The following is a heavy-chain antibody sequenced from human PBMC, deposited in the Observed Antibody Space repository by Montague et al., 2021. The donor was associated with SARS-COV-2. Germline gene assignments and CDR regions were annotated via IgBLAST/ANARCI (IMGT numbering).Heavy chain of an antibody. J-gene: IGHJ4*02. CDR3: VRDLGWNEDY. CDR2: ISNEGKRI. CDR1: GFPFNNYW. Sequence: SLRLSCAASGFPFNNYWMHWVRQVPGKGLVWVSRISNEGKRISYADSVKGRCTISRDNAKNTVYLQMSSLRVEDTAVYYCVRDLGWNEDYWGQGTLVTVSS. D-gene: IGHD1-1*01. V-gene: IGHV3-74*01.